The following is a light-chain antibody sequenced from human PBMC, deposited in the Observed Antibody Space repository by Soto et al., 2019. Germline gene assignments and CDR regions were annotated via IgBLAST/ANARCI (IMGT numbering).Light chain of an antibody. CDR2: DAS. Sequence: IVLTQSPGTLSLSPGERTTLSCRASQSISRYLAWYQQKAGQAPRLLIYDASSRATGIPDRFSGSGSGTDFTLTIVRLEPEDFAVYYCQQYGTSPRTFGQGTKVDIK. J-gene: IGKJ1*01. CDR3: QQYGTSPRT. V-gene: IGKV3-20*01. CDR1: QSISRY.